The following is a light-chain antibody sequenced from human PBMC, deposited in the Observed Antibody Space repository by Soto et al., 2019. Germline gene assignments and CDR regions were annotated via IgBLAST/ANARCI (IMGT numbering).Light chain of an antibody. Sequence: DVQMTQSPSTLSASVRDRVTITCRASQTINNWLAWYQQRPGKAPTFLIYKTSTLETGVPSRFSGSGSGTEFTLTISSLQPEDFAIYYCQQYNTYPWTFGQGTRVES. CDR1: QTINNW. CDR3: QQYNTYPWT. J-gene: IGKJ1*01. V-gene: IGKV1-5*03. CDR2: KTS.